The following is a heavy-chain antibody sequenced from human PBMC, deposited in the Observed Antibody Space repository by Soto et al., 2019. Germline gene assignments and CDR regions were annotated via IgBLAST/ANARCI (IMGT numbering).Heavy chain of an antibody. CDR2: IYYSGST. V-gene: IGHV4-59*01. CDR1: GGSISSYY. J-gene: IGHJ6*03. Sequence: PSETLSLTCTVSGGSISSYYWSWIRQPPGKGLEWIGYIYYSGSTNYNPSLKSRVTISVDTSKNQFSLKLSSVTAADTAVYYCARDGRYCSGGSCYSGDYYYYMDVWGKGTTVTVSS. D-gene: IGHD2-15*01. CDR3: ARDGRYCSGGSCYSGDYYYYMDV.